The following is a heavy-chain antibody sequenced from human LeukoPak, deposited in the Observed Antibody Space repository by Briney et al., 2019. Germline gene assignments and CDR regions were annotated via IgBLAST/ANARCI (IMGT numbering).Heavy chain of an antibody. D-gene: IGHD2-15*01. V-gene: IGHV1-69*13. CDR2: IIPIFGTA. CDR3: ARDIVVVVAAEGNYYYYYGMDV. CDR1: GGTFSSYA. J-gene: IGHJ6*02. Sequence: ASVKVSCKASGGTFSSYAISWVRQAPGQGLEWMGGIIPIFGTANYAQKFQGRVTITADESTSTAYMELSSLRSEDTAVYYCARDIVVVVAAEGNYYYYYGMDVWGQGTTVTV.